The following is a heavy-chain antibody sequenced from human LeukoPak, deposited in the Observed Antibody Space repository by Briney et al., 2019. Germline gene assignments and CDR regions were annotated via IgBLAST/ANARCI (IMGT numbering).Heavy chain of an antibody. CDR3: ARVPIRFLEWLLQGDFDY. Sequence: PGGSLRLSCAASGFTFSSYSMNWVRQAPGKGLEWVSSISSSSSYIYYADSVKGRFTMSRDNAKNSLYVQMNSLRAEDTAVYYCARVPIRFLEWLLQGDFDYWGQGTLVTVSS. D-gene: IGHD3-3*01. CDR2: ISSSSSYI. CDR1: GFTFSSYS. J-gene: IGHJ4*02. V-gene: IGHV3-21*01.